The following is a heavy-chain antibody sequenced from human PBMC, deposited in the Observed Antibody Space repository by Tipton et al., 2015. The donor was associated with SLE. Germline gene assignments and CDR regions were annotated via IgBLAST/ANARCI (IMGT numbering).Heavy chain of an antibody. Sequence: LRLSCTVSGGSISSYYWSWIRQPPGKGLEWIGSIYYSGNTYYNPSLKSRVTISVDTSKNQFSLKLSSVTAADTAVYYCARQRGRWLLDAFDIWGQGTMVTVSS. D-gene: IGHD6-19*01. V-gene: IGHV4-59*05. CDR1: GGSISSYY. CDR2: IYYSGNT. CDR3: ARQRGRWLLDAFDI. J-gene: IGHJ3*02.